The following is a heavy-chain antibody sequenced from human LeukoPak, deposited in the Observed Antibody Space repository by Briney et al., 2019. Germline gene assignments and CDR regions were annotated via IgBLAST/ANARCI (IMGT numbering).Heavy chain of an antibody. D-gene: IGHD2-2*03. CDR3: VKVYGYCSGSSCSRQPLPLGY. J-gene: IGHJ4*02. V-gene: IGHV1-46*01. CDR2: INPSDDTT. Sequence: ASVKVSCKASGYTLTSYYMHWVRQAPGQGLEWMGIINPSDDTTSYAQKFQGRVTFTRDTSIRTAYMELSSLTPDDTAVYYCVKVYGYCSGSSCSRQPLPLGYWGQGTLVTVSS. CDR1: GYTLTSYY.